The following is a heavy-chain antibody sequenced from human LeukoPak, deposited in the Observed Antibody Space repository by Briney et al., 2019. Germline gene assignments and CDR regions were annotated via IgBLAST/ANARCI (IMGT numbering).Heavy chain of an antibody. CDR1: GFTFSSYS. Sequence: GGSLRLSCAASGFTFSSYSMNWVRQAPGKGLEWVSYISSSSSTIYYADSVKGRFTISRDNAKNSLYLQMNSLRAEDTAVYYCARDGTVAGTDYWGQGTLVTVSS. CDR3: ARDGTVAGTDY. CDR2: ISSSSSTI. D-gene: IGHD6-19*01. J-gene: IGHJ4*02. V-gene: IGHV3-48*04.